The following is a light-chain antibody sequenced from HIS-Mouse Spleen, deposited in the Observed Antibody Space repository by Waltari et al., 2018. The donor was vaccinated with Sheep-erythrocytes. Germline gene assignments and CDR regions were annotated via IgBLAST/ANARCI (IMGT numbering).Light chain of an antibody. CDR3: QQYNNWTPLT. J-gene: IGKJ4*01. Sequence: EIVMTQSPATLSVSPGERATLSCRASQSVSSNLAWYQHKPGQAPRLLIYGASTRATGIPARFSGSGSVTEFTLTISSLQSEDFAVYYCQQYNNWTPLTFGGGTKVEIK. CDR1: QSVSSN. V-gene: IGKV3-15*01. CDR2: GAS.